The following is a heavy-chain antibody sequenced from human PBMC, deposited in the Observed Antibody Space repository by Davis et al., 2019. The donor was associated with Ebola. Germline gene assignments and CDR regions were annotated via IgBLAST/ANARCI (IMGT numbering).Heavy chain of an antibody. V-gene: IGHV3-23*01. Sequence: GESLKISCAASGFTFSSYSMSWVRQAPGKGLEWVSAISGSGGSTYYADSVKGRFTISRDNSKNTLYLQVNSLRAEDTAVYYCAGYSSSWYGWGQGTLVTVSS. CDR1: GFTFSSYS. CDR2: ISGSGGST. J-gene: IGHJ4*02. CDR3: AGYSSSWYG. D-gene: IGHD6-13*01.